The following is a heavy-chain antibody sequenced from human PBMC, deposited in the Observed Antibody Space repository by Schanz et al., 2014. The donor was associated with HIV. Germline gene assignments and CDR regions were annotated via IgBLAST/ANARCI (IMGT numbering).Heavy chain of an antibody. J-gene: IGHJ6*02. CDR1: GFTFSDYG. V-gene: IGHV3-33*01. CDR2: IWTDGSNT. Sequence: QVQLVESGGGVVQPGRSLRLSCAASGFTFSDYGMHWVRQAPGKGLEWVAVIWTDGSNTFYADSVKGRFTISRDNSKKTVFLQMNNLRAEDTAVYYCARDRLHPGNGMDVWGQGTTVTVSS. D-gene: IGHD4-4*01. CDR3: ARDRLHPGNGMDV.